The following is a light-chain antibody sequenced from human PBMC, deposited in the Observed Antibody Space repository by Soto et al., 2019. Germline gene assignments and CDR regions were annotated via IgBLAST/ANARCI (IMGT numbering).Light chain of an antibody. CDR2: GAS. V-gene: IGKV3-15*01. CDR1: RSVRSN. J-gene: IGKJ1*01. CDR3: QQYNYWPGT. Sequence: EIVMTQSPATLSVSPGERVTLSCKASRSVRSNLAWYQQKPGQAPRLLISGASTRATGITDRFSGSGSGTEFTLIINSLQSEDFAGYYCQQYNYWPGTFGQGTKVEIK.